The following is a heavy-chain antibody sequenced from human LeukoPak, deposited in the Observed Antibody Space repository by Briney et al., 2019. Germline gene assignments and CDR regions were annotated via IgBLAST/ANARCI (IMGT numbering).Heavy chain of an antibody. J-gene: IGHJ3*02. CDR1: GGTFSSYA. D-gene: IGHD3-9*01. V-gene: IGHV1-69*06. CDR2: IIPIFGTA. CDR3: ATANNNGKAAAYDILTGSYHAFDI. Sequence: GASVKVSCKASGGTFSSYAISWVRQAPGQGLEWMGGIIPIFGTANYAQKFQGRVTMTEDTSTDTAYMELSSLRSEDTAVYYCATANNNGKAAAYDILTGSYHAFDIWGQGTMVTVSS.